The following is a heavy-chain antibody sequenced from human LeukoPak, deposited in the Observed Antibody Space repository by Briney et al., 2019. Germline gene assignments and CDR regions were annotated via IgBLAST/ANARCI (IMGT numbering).Heavy chain of an antibody. D-gene: IGHD2-2*01. CDR2: IYTSGST. V-gene: IGHV4-4*09. CDR1: GGSISSYY. J-gene: IGHJ5*02. CDR3: ARQAYSYQLLVSWFDP. Sequence: PSETLSLTCTVSGGSISSYYWSWIRQPPGKGLERIGYIYTSGSTNYNPSLKSRVTISVDTSKNQFSLKLSSVTAADTAVYYCARQAYSYQLLVSWFDPWGQGTLVTVSS.